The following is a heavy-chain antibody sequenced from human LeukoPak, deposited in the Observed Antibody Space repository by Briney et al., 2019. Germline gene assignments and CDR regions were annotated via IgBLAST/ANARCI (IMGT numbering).Heavy chain of an antibody. J-gene: IGHJ5*02. CDR2: IIPIFGTA. V-gene: IGHV1-69*13. Sequence: SVKVSCKASGGTFISYAISWVRQAPGQGLEWMGGIIPIFGTANYAQKFQGRVTITADESTSTAYMELSSLRSEDTAVYYCARDHGGDDFWSGYSPTLNWFDPWGQGTLVTVSS. D-gene: IGHD3-3*01. CDR1: GGTFISYA. CDR3: ARDHGGDDFWSGYSPTLNWFDP.